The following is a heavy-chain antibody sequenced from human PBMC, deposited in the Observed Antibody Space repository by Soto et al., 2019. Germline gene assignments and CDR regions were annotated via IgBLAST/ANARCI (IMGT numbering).Heavy chain of an antibody. CDR2: IKSKTDGGTT. CDR1: GFTFSNAW. D-gene: IGHD3-16*01. Sequence: GGSLRLSCAASGFTFSNAWMSWVRQAPGKGLEWDGRIKSKTDGGTTYYAAPVKGRVTISRDDSKNTLYLQMNSLKTEDTAVYYCTKHSPSVRLWELFFDPWGQGTLVTVSS. V-gene: IGHV3-15*01. CDR3: TKHSPSVRLWELFFDP. J-gene: IGHJ5*02.